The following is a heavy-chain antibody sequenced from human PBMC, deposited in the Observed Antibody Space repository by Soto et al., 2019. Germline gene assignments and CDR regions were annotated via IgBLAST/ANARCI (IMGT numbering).Heavy chain of an antibody. J-gene: IGHJ4*02. V-gene: IGHV4-39*01. D-gene: IGHD3-22*01. CDR2: FFYIVNT. CDR1: GGSITNSDGYY. CDR3: ARHPSSGYPQF. Sequence: SETLSLTCSVSGGSITNSDGYYWAWIRQPPGEGLLWTGSFFYIVNTYYPPPLKSRFTFSLDTSNIQFSLRLSSLTAADSVVYYCARHPSSGYPQFWSQGTLVTVSS.